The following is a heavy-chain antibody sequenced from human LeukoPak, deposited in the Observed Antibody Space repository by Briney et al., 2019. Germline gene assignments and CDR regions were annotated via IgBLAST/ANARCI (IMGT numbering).Heavy chain of an antibody. CDR1: GFTFSNLS. J-gene: IGHJ3*02. V-gene: IGHV3-7*03. CDR2: TKQDGSEK. CDR3: SRGAFDI. Sequence: GGSLRLSCAASGFTFSNLSMSWFGQAPGKGLDWVANTKQDGSEKYYLDSLKGRFTLSRDNAKNSLYLQMNRLRAEDTAVYYCSRGAFDIWGQGTMVTVSS.